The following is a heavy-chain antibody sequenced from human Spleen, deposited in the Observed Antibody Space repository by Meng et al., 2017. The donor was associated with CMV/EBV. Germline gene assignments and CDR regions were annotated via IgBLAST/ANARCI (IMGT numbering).Heavy chain of an antibody. CDR3: AKDLEQQLVRGIVDY. CDR1: GFTFNTYG. Sequence: SGFTFNTYGMHWVRQAPGKGLEWVAVIWYDGSNKYYADSVKGRFTISRDNSKNTLYLQMNSLRAEDTAVYYCAKDLEQQLVRGIVDYWGQGTLVTVSS. J-gene: IGHJ4*02. CDR2: IWYDGSNK. D-gene: IGHD6-13*01. V-gene: IGHV3-33*06.